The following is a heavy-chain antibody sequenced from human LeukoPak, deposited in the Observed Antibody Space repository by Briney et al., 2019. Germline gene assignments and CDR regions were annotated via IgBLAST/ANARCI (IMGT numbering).Heavy chain of an antibody. CDR1: GGTFASYA. J-gene: IGHJ4*02. CDR2: ITPLLGVR. Sequence: SVKVSCKASGGTFASYAFSWVRQAPGQGLEWMRRITPLLGVRNYAQKFQGRVTMTADKSTSTVYMELSSLKSADTAVYYCAKEPEDYYDGSGYSPDYWGQGTLVTVSS. V-gene: IGHV1-69*04. D-gene: IGHD3-22*01. CDR3: AKEPEDYYDGSGYSPDY.